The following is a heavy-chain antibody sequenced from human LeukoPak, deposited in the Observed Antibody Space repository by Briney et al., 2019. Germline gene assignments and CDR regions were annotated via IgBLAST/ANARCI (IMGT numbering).Heavy chain of an antibody. CDR3: ARDRQVAAAGPATYGMDV. J-gene: IGHJ6*02. V-gene: IGHV1-2*02. Sequence: GASVKVSCKASGYSFTGYYIHWLRQAPGQGLEWMGWINPYSGDTNYARKFQGRVTMTRDTSISTAYMELSRLRSDDTAVYYCARDRQVAAAGPATYGMDVWGQGTTVTVSS. CDR2: INPYSGDT. D-gene: IGHD6-13*01. CDR1: GYSFTGYY.